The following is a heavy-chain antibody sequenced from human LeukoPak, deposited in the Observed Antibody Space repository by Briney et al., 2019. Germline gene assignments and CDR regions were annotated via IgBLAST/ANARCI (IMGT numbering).Heavy chain of an antibody. J-gene: IGHJ4*02. V-gene: IGHV3-53*05. D-gene: IGHD2-8*02. CDR2: IYSGGST. CDR1: GFTVSRNY. CDR3: AKDGWGGVAAYFLDY. Sequence: PGGSLRLSCAVSGFTVSRNYMSWVRQAPGKGLEWVSVIYSGGSTDYADSVKGRFTISRDNSKSTVYLQMNSLTSDDTAVYYCAKDGWGGVAAYFLDYWGQGTLVTVSS.